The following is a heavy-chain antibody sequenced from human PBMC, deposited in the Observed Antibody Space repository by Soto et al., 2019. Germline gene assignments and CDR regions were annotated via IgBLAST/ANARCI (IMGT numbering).Heavy chain of an antibody. Sequence: ASVKVSCKASGYTFTSYGISWVRQAPGQGLEWMGWISAYNGNTNYAQKLQGRVTMTTDTSTSTAYMELRSLRSDDTAVYYCASVRGYSYANDAFDIWGQGTMGTVSS. CDR2: ISAYNGNT. CDR1: GYTFTSYG. CDR3: ASVRGYSYANDAFDI. J-gene: IGHJ3*02. D-gene: IGHD5-18*01. V-gene: IGHV1-18*04.